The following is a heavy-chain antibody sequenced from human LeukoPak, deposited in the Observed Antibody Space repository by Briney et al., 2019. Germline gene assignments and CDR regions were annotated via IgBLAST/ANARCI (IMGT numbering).Heavy chain of an antibody. J-gene: IGHJ3*02. Sequence: SETLSLTCTVSGGSISSYYWSWIRQPPGKGLEWIGYIYYSGSTNYNPSLKSRVTISVDTSKNQFSLKLSSVTAADTAVYYCARHYPYSSSWLGAFDIWGQGTMVTVSS. CDR2: IYYSGST. CDR1: GGSISSYY. V-gene: IGHV4-59*08. CDR3: ARHYPYSSSWLGAFDI. D-gene: IGHD6-13*01.